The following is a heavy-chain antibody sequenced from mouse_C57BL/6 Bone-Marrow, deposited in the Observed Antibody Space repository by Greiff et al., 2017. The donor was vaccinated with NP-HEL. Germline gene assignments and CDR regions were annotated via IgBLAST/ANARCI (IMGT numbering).Heavy chain of an antibody. CDR3: ARAITTVVAPYWYFDV. D-gene: IGHD1-1*01. CDR2: IHPNSGST. Sequence: VQLQQSGAELVKPGASVKLSCKASGYTFTSYWMHWVKQRPGQGLEWIGMIHPNSGSTNYNEKFKSKATLTVDKSSSTAYMQLSSLTSEDSAVYYCARAITTVVAPYWYFDVWGTGTTVTVSS. CDR1: GYTFTSYW. J-gene: IGHJ1*03. V-gene: IGHV1-64*01.